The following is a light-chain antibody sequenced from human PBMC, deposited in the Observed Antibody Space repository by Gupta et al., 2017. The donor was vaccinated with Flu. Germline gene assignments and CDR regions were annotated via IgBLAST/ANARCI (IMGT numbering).Light chain of an antibody. V-gene: IGLV7-46*01. CDR3: LLSYSGARV. CDR1: TGAVTSGHY. Sequence: QAVVTQEPPLTVSPGETVTLTCGANTGAVTSGHYPYWFQQKPGQAPRTLIYVTNKKHSWTPARFSGSLLGGKAALTLSGAQPEDEAEYYCLLSYSGARVFGGGTKLTVL. J-gene: IGLJ3*02. CDR2: VTN.